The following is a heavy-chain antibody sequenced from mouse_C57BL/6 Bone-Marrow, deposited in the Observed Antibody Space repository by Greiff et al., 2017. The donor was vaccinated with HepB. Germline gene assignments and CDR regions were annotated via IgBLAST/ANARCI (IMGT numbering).Heavy chain of an antibody. Sequence: EVKVVESGGGLVQSGRSLRLSCATSGFTFSDFYMEWVRQAPGKGLEWIAASRNKANDYTTEYSASVKGRFIVSRDTSQSILYLQMNALRAEDTAIYYCARDASHDGGAMDYWGQGTSVTVSS. D-gene: IGHD2-3*01. V-gene: IGHV7-1*01. CDR2: SRNKANDYTT. CDR3: ARDASHDGGAMDY. CDR1: GFTFSDFY. J-gene: IGHJ4*01.